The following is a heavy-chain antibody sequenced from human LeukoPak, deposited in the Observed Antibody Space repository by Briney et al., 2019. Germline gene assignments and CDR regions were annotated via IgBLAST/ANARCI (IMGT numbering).Heavy chain of an antibody. Sequence: GGSLRLSCAASGFTFSSYAMSWVRQAPGKGLEWVSAISGSGGSTYYADSVKGRFTISRDNFKNTLYLQMNSLRAEDTAVYYCAKLPTTTVVTSDDFDYWGQGTLVTVSS. J-gene: IGHJ4*02. CDR3: AKLPTTTVVTSDDFDY. CDR2: ISGSGGST. CDR1: GFTFSSYA. V-gene: IGHV3-23*01. D-gene: IGHD4-17*01.